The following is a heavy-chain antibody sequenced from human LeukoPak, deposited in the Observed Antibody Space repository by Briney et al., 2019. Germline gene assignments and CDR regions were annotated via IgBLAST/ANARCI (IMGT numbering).Heavy chain of an antibody. V-gene: IGHV7-4-1*02. CDR2: INTNIGNP. CDR3: AREGILSSGCSKY. J-gene: IGHJ4*02. D-gene: IGHD6-19*01. Sequence: GASVKVSCKASGYTFTSYAINWVRQAPGQGLEWMGWINTNIGNPTYAQGFTGRFVFSLDTSVSTAYLQISSLKAEDTAVYYCAREGILSSGCSKYWGQGTLVTVSS. CDR1: GYTFTSYA.